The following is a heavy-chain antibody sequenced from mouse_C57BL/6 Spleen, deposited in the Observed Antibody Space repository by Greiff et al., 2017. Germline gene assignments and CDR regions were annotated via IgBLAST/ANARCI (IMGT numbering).Heavy chain of an antibody. V-gene: IGHV1-69*01. J-gene: IGHJ1*03. CDR3: ARCRLGYLVV. CDR2: IDPSVSYT. Sequence: QVQLQQPGAELVMPGASVKLSCKASGYTFTSYWMHWVKQRPGQGLEWIGEIDPSVSYTNYNQKFKGKSTLTVDKSSSTAYMQLSSLTSEGSAVYYGARCRLGYLVVWGTGTRVTVSS. D-gene: IGHD2-13*01. CDR1: GYTFTSYW.